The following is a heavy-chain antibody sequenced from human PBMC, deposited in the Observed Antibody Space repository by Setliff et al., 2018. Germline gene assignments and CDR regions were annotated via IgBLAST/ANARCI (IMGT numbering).Heavy chain of an antibody. CDR2: IYSSGST. CDR3: ARLSHAYYYGSGSYFGFDP. V-gene: IGHV4-4*08. D-gene: IGHD3-10*01. CDR1: GGSISSSY. Sequence: PSETLSLTCTVSGGSISSSYWSWIRQPPGKGLEWIGYIYSSGSTNYNPSLKSRVTIFVDTSKNQFSLKLSSVTAADTAVYYCARLSHAYYYGSGSYFGFDPWGQGTLVTVSS. J-gene: IGHJ5*02.